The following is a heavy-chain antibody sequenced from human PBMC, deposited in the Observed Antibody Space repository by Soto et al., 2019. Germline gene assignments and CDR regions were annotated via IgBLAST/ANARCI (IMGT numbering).Heavy chain of an antibody. CDR1: GFTFSTYG. V-gene: IGHV3-30*18. D-gene: IGHD3-10*01. CDR3: AKLAVFGELCVLDDAFDL. J-gene: IGHJ3*01. Sequence: QVQLVESGGGVVQPGRPPRLSCAASGFTFSTYGMHWVRQAAGKGLEWVAVISYDGTNKDYADSVKGRFTIFRDNSKNSVYVKINSMRDVDTAMYYCAKLAVFGELCVLDDAFDLWGQGEMV. CDR2: ISYDGTNK.